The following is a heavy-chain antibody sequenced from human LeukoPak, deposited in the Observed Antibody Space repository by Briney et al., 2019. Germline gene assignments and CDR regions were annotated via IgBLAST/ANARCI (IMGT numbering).Heavy chain of an antibody. CDR3: AKVMGGYYYGSFDY. CDR1: GFTFSSYG. CDR2: ISYDGSNK. D-gene: IGHD3-10*01. J-gene: IGHJ4*02. V-gene: IGHV3-30*18. Sequence: GGSLRLSCAASGFTFSSYGMHWVRQAPGKGLEWVAVISYDGSNKYYADSVKGRFTISRDNSKNTLYLQMNSLRAEDAAVYYCAKVMGGYYYGSFDYWAREPWSPSPQ.